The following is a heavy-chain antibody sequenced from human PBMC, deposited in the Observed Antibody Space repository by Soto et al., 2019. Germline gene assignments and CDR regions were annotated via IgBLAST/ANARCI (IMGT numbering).Heavy chain of an antibody. CDR2: ISAYNGNT. CDR1: GYTFTSYG. D-gene: IGHD4-17*01. CDR3: ARDYSYYGDSQDYYCYYGMDV. Sequence: ASVKVSCKASGYTFTSYGISWVRQAPGQGLEWMGWISAYNGNTNYAQKLQGRVTMTTDTSTSTDYMELRSLRSDDTAVYYCARDYSYYGDSQDYYCYYGMDVWGQGTTVTVSS. J-gene: IGHJ6*02. V-gene: IGHV1-18*04.